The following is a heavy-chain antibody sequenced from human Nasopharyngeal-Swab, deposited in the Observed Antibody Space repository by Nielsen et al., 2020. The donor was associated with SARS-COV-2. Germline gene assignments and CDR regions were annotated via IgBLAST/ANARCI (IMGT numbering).Heavy chain of an antibody. D-gene: IGHD6-6*01. V-gene: IGHV1-18*01. CDR3: AREKQARLNDYYYYGMDV. Sequence: ASVKVSCKASGYTFTSYGISCVRQAPGQGLEWMGWISAYNGNTNYAQKLQGRVTMTTDTSTSTAYMELRSLRSDDTAVYYCAREKQARLNDYYYYGMDVWGQGTTVTVSS. J-gene: IGHJ6*02. CDR2: ISAYNGNT. CDR1: GYTFTSYG.